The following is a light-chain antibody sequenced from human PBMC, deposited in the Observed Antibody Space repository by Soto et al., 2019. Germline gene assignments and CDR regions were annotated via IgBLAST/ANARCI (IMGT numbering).Light chain of an antibody. CDR1: QSVSSY. CDR2: AAS. J-gene: IGKJ1*01. Sequence: EIVLTQSPGTLSLSPGEGATLSCRASQSVSSYLAWFQQKPGQAPRVLIYAASTRATGVPDRFGRSGSGTDFTLTISSLQSEDFAVYYCQQYNNWPPTFGQGTKVDI. CDR3: QQYNNWPPT. V-gene: IGKV3D-15*01.